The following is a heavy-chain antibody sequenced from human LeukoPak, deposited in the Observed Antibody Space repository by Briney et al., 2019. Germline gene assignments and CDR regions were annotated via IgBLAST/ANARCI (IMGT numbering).Heavy chain of an antibody. CDR3: AREDIVLVPAAMTEEDYYYYGMDV. Sequence: PGGSLRLSCAASGFTFSSYSMNWVRQAPGEGLEWVSSISSSSSYIYYADSVKGRFTISRDNAKNSLYLQMNSLRAEDTAVYYCAREDIVLVPAAMTEEDYYYYGMDVWGQGTTVTVSS. J-gene: IGHJ6*02. V-gene: IGHV3-21*01. D-gene: IGHD2-2*01. CDR2: ISSSSSYI. CDR1: GFTFSSYS.